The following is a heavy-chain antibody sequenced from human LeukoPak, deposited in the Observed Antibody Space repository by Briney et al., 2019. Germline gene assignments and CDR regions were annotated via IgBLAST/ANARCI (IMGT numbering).Heavy chain of an antibody. J-gene: IGHJ3*02. Sequence: SVKVSCKASGGTFSSYAISWVRQAPGQGLEWMGRIIPILGIANYAQKFQGRVTITADKSTSTAYMELSSLRSEDTAVYYCASDILTGPGYAFDIWGQGTIVTVSS. D-gene: IGHD3-9*01. CDR1: GGTFSSYA. CDR2: IIPILGIA. CDR3: ASDILTGPGYAFDI. V-gene: IGHV1-69*04.